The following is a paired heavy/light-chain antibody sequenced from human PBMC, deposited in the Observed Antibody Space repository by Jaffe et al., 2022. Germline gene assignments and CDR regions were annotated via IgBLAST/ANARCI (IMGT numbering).Heavy chain of an antibody. CDR2: IKSKTDGGTT. V-gene: IGHV3-15*01. Sequence: EVQLVESGGGLVKPGGSLRLSCAASGFTFSNAWMSWVRQAPGKGLEWVGRIKSKTDGGTTDYAAPVKGRFTISRDDSKNTLYLQMNSLKTEDTAVYYCTTDDYDYIWGSYRYTGDYWGQGTLVTVSS. J-gene: IGHJ4*02. CDR3: TTDDYDYIWGSYRYTGDY. CDR1: GFTFSNAW. D-gene: IGHD3-16*02.
Light chain of an antibody. J-gene: IGLJ2*01. V-gene: IGLV1-40*01. CDR3: QSYDSSLNV. CDR1: SSNIGAGYD. Sequence: QSVLTQPPSVSGAPGQRVTISCTGSSSNIGAGYDVHWYQQLPGTAPKLLIYGNSNRPSGVPDRFSGSKSGTSASLAITGLQAEDEADYYCQSYDSSLNVFGGGTKLTVL. CDR2: GNS.